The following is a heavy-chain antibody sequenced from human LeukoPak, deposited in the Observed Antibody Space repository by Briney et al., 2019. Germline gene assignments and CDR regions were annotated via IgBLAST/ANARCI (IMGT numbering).Heavy chain of an antibody. D-gene: IGHD3-9*01. V-gene: IGHV3-7*01. CDR1: GLTVSDAW. J-gene: IGHJ4*02. Sequence: GGSLRLSCEVSGLTVSDAWMSWVRQVPGKGLEWVANVKEDRSEKYYVDSVKGRFTISRDNAKNLLYLQMNSLRAEDTAVYYCARFGPPTNYDILTGYYNYFDYWGQGTLVTVSS. CDR3: ARFGPPTNYDILTGYYNYFDY. CDR2: VKEDRSEK.